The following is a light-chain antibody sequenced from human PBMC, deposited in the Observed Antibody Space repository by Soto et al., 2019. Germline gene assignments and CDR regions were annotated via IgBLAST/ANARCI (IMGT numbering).Light chain of an antibody. Sequence: EIMLTQSPGTLSLSPGERATLSCRASQSVSSSYLAWYQQKPGQAPRLLIYGASSRATGIPARFSGSGSGTDFTLTISSLEPEDFAVYYCQQRSNWPPLTFGGGTKVDIK. V-gene: IGKV3D-20*02. CDR3: QQRSNWPPLT. CDR2: GAS. J-gene: IGKJ4*01. CDR1: QSVSSSY.